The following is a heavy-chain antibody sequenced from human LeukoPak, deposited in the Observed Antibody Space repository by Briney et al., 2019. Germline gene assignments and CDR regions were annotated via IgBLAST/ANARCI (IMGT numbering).Heavy chain of an antibody. CDR2: INPSGGST. CDR3: ARVHHYFDIAFDY. CDR1: GYSFTSYY. Sequence: GASVKVSCKTSGYSFTSYYIHWVRQAPGQGLEWMGMINPSGGSTNYVQTFQGRVTMTRDMSTSTVYMELSSLRSEDTAVYYCARVHHYFDIAFDYWGQGTLVTVSS. D-gene: IGHD3-22*01. J-gene: IGHJ4*02. V-gene: IGHV1-46*01.